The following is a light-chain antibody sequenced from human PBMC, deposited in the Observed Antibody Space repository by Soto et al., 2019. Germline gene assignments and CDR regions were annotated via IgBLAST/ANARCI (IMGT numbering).Light chain of an antibody. CDR3: SSYTSSSTGV. V-gene: IGLV2-14*01. J-gene: IGLJ1*01. CDR2: DVS. CDR1: SSDVGGYNY. Sequence: QSVLTQPASVSGSPGQSITLSCTGTSSDVGGYNYVSWYQQHPGKAPQLRIYDVSNRPSGVSNRFSGSKSGNTASLTISGLQADDEADYYCSSYTSSSTGVFGTGTKLTVL.